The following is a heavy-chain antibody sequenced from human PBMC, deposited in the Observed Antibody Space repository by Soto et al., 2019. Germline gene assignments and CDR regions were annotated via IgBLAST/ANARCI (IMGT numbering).Heavy chain of an antibody. D-gene: IGHD6-19*01. Sequence: EVQLVESGGGLVQPGGSLRLSCAASGFTFSNYYMHWVRQAPGMGLVWVSCLSGDGSRTYYADSVKGRFTISRDNAKNTRYLQMNSLRGEDTAVYYCVRDFMTMAGINWGQGTLVTVSS. CDR2: LSGDGSRT. CDR3: VRDFMTMAGIN. J-gene: IGHJ4*02. CDR1: GFTFSNYY. V-gene: IGHV3-74*01.